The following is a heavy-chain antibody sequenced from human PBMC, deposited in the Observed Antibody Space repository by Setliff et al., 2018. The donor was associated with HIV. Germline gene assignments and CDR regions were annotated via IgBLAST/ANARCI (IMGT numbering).Heavy chain of an antibody. CDR3: ARVTSGTTAVDY. J-gene: IGHJ4*02. Sequence: GESLKISCAASGFTFSTYEMTWVRQAPGKGLECISYITRSSSRILYADSVKGRFTVSRDNAKNSLFLQMNSLGAEDTAVYYCARVTSGTTAVDYWVQGTQVTVSS. CDR2: ITRSSSRI. CDR1: GFTFSTYE. D-gene: IGHD1-1*01. V-gene: IGHV3-48*03.